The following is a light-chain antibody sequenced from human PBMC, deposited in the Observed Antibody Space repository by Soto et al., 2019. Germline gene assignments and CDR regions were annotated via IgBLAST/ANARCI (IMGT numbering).Light chain of an antibody. J-gene: IGKJ1*01. Sequence: DIRMTQSPSSLSASVGDRVTINCRASQSIDTHLNWYQQHPGKAPNALIYEASNLQSGVPSRFSGSGSGTDLTITISGLQPDDSDTYYCHQTYSPPDTFGQGTKVDIK. CDR1: QSIDTH. V-gene: IGKV1-39*01. CDR3: HQTYSPPDT. CDR2: EAS.